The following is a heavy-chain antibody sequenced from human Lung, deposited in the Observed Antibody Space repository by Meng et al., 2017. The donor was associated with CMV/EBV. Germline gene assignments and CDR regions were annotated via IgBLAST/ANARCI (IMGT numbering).Heavy chain of an antibody. J-gene: IGHJ4*02. CDR3: ARVGGCSGGGCYHRLFDY. CDR2: IYYTGST. CDR1: GGSISSGDYY. Sequence: GSGPGWVNPSQTLSLTCTVSGGSISSGDYYWSWIRQPPGKGLEWIGYIYYTGSTYYNPSLKSRVIMSVDTSKNQFSLKLNSVTAADTAVYYCARVGGCSGGGCYHRLFDYWGQGTLVTVSS. D-gene: IGHD2-15*01. V-gene: IGHV4-30-4*01.